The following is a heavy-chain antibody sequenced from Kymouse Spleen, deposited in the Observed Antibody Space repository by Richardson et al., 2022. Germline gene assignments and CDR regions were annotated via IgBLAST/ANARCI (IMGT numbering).Heavy chain of an antibody. V-gene: IGHV3-33*01. D-gene: IGHD3-3*01. CDR3: ARVTIFGVVIFDY. CDR2: IWYDGSNK. Sequence: QVQLVESGGGVVQPGRSLRLSCAASGFTFSSYGMHWVRQAPGKGLEWVAVIWYDGSNKYYADSVKGRFTISRDNSKNTLYLQMNSLRAEDTAVYYCARVTIFGVVIFDYWGQGTLVTVSS. J-gene: IGHJ4*02. CDR1: GFTFSSYG.